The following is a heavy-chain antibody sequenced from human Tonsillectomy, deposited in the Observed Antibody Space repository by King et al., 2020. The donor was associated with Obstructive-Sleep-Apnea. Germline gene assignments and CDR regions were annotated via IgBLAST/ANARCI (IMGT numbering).Heavy chain of an antibody. J-gene: IGHJ3*02. V-gene: IGHV1-18*01. CDR1: GYNFKTYG. D-gene: IGHD3-10*01. CDR3: ARDLFYYNSGTSYDDTFDI. CDR2: ISGHNGDT. Sequence: VQLVESGGEVKKPGASVRVSCKASGYNFKTYGLSWVRQAPGQGLEWMGWISGHNGDTNYAQRLRGRVVMTADTTTSTAYMELSSLTPDDTAVYYCARDLFYYNSGTSYDDTFDIWGQGTMVTVSS.